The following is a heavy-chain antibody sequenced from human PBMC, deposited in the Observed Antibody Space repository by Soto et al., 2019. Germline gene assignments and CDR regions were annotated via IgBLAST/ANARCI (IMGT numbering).Heavy chain of an antibody. CDR3: VQSRCGGDCLTFYSSHAYYGLDV. Sequence: SGPTLVNPTQTLTLTCTFSGFSLSTSGVGVGWIRQPPGKALERLALIYWDEDKRYNPSLRSRLTITKDTSKKQVVLTMTNMDPVDTATYYCVQSRCGGDCLTFYSSHAYYGLDVWGQGTTVTVSS. J-gene: IGHJ6*02. CDR2: IYWDEDK. CDR1: GFSLSTSGVG. V-gene: IGHV2-5*02. D-gene: IGHD2-21*02.